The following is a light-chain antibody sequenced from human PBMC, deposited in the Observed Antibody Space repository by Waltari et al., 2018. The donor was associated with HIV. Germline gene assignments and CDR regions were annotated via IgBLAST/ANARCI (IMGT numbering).Light chain of an antibody. V-gene: IGLV1-40*01. CDR3: QSYDSSLRASV. CDR2: SDI. Sequence: QSALTQPPSVSGAPGQRVTISCTGNRSNIGAGYFLHWYQQLPGTAPKPLVYSDINRPSGVPDRFSGSKSGTSASLVITGLQAEDEADYYCQSYDSSLRASVFGGGTKLTVL. CDR1: RSNIGAGYF. J-gene: IGLJ2*01.